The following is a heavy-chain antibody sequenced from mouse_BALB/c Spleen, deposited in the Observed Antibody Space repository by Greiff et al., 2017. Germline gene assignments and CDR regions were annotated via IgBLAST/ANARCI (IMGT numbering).Heavy chain of an antibody. Sequence: QVQLQQPGAELVMPGASVKMSCKASGYTFTDYWIHWVKQRPGQGLEWIGAIDTSDSYTSYNQKFKGKATLTVDESSSTAYMQLSSLTSEDSAVYYCASGDYWGQGTSVTVSS. V-gene: IGHV1-69*01. CDR2: IDTSDSYT. CDR1: GYTFTDYW. CDR3: ASGDY. J-gene: IGHJ4*01.